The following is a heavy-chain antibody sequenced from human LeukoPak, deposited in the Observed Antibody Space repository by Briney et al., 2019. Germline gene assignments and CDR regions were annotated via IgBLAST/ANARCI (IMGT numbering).Heavy chain of an antibody. Sequence: SETLSLTCTVSGGSISSSSYYWGWIRQPPGKGLEWIGSIYYSGSTYNNPSLKSRVTISVDTSKNQFSLKLSSVTAADTAVYYCARGALYSGWSYYFDYWGQGSQVTVSS. J-gene: IGHJ4*02. CDR1: GGSISSSSYY. V-gene: IGHV4-39*07. D-gene: IGHD6-19*01. CDR2: IYYSGST. CDR3: ARGALYSGWSYYFDY.